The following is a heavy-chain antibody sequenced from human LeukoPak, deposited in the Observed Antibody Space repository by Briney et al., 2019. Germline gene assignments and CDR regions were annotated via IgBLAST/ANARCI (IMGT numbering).Heavy chain of an antibody. V-gene: IGHV4-39*01. CDR2: IYYSGST. J-gene: IGHJ5*02. CDR3: AGSYYDFWSGLLGNWFDP. D-gene: IGHD3-3*01. CDR1: GGSISSSSYY. Sequence: SETLSLTCTVSGGSISSSSYYWGWIRQPPGKGLEWIGSIYYSGSTYYNPSLKSRATISVDTSKNQFSLKLSSVTAADTAVYYCAGSYYDFWSGLLGNWFDPWGQGTLVTVSS.